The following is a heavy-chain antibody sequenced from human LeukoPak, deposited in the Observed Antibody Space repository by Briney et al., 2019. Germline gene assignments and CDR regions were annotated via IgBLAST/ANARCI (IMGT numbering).Heavy chain of an antibody. CDR2: IRGSGGST. D-gene: IGHD3-10*01. Sequence: GGSLRLSCAASGFTFSSYAMSWVRQAPGKGLEWVSAIRGSGGSTYYADSVKGRFTISRDNSKNTLYLQMNSLRAEDTAVYYCAKYTMVRGVIINSEYFQHWGQGTLVTVSS. J-gene: IGHJ1*01. V-gene: IGHV3-23*01. CDR1: GFTFSSYA. CDR3: AKYTMVRGVIINSEYFQH.